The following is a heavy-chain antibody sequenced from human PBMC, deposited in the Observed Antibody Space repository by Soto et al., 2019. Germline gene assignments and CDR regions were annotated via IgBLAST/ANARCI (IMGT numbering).Heavy chain of an antibody. CDR3: ARGGTIFGVVITPTPYGMDV. CDR1: GYTFTGYY. CDR2: INPNSGGT. V-gene: IGHV1-2*04. J-gene: IGHJ6*02. D-gene: IGHD3-3*01. Sequence: ASVKVSCKASGYTFTGYYMHWVRQAPGQGLEWMGWINPNSGGTNYAQKFQGWVTMTRDTSISTAYMELSRLRSDDTAVYCCARGGTIFGVVITPTPYGMDVWGQGTTVTVSS.